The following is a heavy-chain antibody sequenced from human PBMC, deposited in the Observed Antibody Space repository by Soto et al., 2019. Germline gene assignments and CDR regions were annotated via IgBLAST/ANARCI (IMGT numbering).Heavy chain of an antibody. J-gene: IGHJ6*02. Sequence: GGSLRLSCIASGFTLSTYIMTWVRHAPGKGLEWLSYISKSSTTINYADSVKGRFTISRDNAKNSVYLEMSSLRDEDSAVYYCARDPPNFYYYGMDVWGQGTTVTVSS. CDR2: ISKSSTTI. V-gene: IGHV3-48*02. CDR3: ARDPPNFYYYGMDV. CDR1: GFTLSTYI.